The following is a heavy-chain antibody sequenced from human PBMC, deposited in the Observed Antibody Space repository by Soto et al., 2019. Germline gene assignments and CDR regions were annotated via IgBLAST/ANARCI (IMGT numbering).Heavy chain of an antibody. CDR2: IYYSGST. Sequence: PSETLSLTCTVSGGSISSSSFHWGWIRQPPGKGLEWIGSIYYSGSTYYSPSLKSRVTISVDTSKNQFSLKLSSVTAADTAVYYCARGERAAGTDWWFDPWAREPWSPSPQ. J-gene: IGHJ5*02. D-gene: IGHD6-13*01. CDR1: GGSISSSSFH. CDR3: ARGERAAGTDWWFDP. V-gene: IGHV4-39*01.